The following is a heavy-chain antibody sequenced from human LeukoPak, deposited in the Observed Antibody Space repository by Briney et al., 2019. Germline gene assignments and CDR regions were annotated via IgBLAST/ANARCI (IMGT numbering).Heavy chain of an antibody. CDR1: GGSISSSSYY. CDR3: ARVIGSSWYYYYYYMDV. Sequence: SETLSLTCTVSGGSISSSSYYWGWIRQPPGKGLEWIGSIYYSGSTYYNPSLKSRVTISVDTSKNQFSLKLSSVTAADTAVYYCARVIGSSWYYYYYYMDVWGKGTTVTVSS. J-gene: IGHJ6*03. CDR2: IYYSGST. V-gene: IGHV4-39*07. D-gene: IGHD6-13*01.